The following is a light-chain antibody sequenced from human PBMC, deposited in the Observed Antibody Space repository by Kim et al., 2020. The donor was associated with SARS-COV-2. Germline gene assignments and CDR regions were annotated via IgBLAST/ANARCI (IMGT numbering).Light chain of an antibody. Sequence: PGETVTVSCRASHGVAGRLAWYQQKPGQAPRLLISDTSTRATDIPARFSGSGSGTEFTLTISSLQSEDSALYYCQQYNSWPRAFGQGTKLEI. CDR3: QQYNSWPRA. J-gene: IGKJ1*01. CDR1: HGVAGR. CDR2: DTS. V-gene: IGKV3-15*01.